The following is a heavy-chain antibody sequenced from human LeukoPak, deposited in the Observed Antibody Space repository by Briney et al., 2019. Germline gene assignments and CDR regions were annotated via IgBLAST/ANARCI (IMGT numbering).Heavy chain of an antibody. D-gene: IGHD3-10*02. Sequence: ASVKVSCKASGYTFTSYYIHWVRQAPGQGQEWMGIINPSGGSTSYPQKFQDRVTMTRDTSTSTVYMELSSLKSDDTAIYYCARGVFGELEKLMFQHWGQGTLVTVSS. CDR2: INPSGGST. V-gene: IGHV1-46*01. CDR1: GYTFTSYY. J-gene: IGHJ1*01. CDR3: ARGVFGELEKLMFQH.